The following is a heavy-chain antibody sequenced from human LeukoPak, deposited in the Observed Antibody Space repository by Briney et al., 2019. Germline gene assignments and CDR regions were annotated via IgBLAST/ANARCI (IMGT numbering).Heavy chain of an antibody. V-gene: IGHV3-7*01. Sequence: GSLELFCAAPGFPFRKYWMRWVRPAPGKGQEGVANIKQNGGEKYYVDSVKGRFTISRDNAKNSLYLQMNSLRAEDTAVYYCARDEIDYGGGDYWGQGTLVTVSS. D-gene: IGHD4-23*01. CDR2: IKQNGGEK. CDR1: GFPFRKYW. CDR3: ARDEIDYGGGDY. J-gene: IGHJ4*02.